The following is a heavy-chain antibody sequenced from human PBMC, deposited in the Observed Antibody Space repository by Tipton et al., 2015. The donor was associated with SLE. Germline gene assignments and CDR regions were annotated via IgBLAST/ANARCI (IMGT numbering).Heavy chain of an antibody. CDR2: IKHTGST. CDR3: ARVPIPVVRGVRYFDL. V-gene: IGHV4-34*01. J-gene: IGHJ2*01. Sequence: TLSLTCAVYGGSFSDHFWSWIRQPPGKGLGWIGEIKHTGSTTYNPSLGSRVTIFVDTSNNQFSLRLSSVTAADTAVYYCARVPIPVVRGVRYFDLWGRGTLVTVSS. CDR1: GGSFSDHF. D-gene: IGHD3-10*01.